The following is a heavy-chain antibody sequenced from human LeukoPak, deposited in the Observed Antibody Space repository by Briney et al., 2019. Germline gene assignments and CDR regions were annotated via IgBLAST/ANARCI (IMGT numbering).Heavy chain of an antibody. CDR1: GFTFSSYG. V-gene: IGHV3-30*03. CDR2: ISYDGTNE. Sequence: PGGSLRLSCAASGFTFSSYGVYWVRQPPGKGLEWVAVISYDGTNEYYADSVKGRFTISRDSSKNTLYLQMNSLRPEDTAVYYCARVQAGVGVASYFDYWGQGTLVTVSS. J-gene: IGHJ4*02. CDR3: ARVQAGVGVASYFDY. D-gene: IGHD1-26*01.